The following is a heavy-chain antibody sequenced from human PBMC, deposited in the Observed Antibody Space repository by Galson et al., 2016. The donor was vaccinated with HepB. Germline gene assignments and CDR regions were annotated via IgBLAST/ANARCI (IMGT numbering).Heavy chain of an antibody. CDR3: ARGGFRLLDT. CDR1: GFTFSRYP. CDR2: IDSGGGGRT. Sequence: SLRLSCAASGFTFSRYPMTWVRQAPGRGLGWVSSIDSGGGGRTYYADSVKGRFIISRDNSKTALYLQMNSLRAEDTAVYYCARGGFRLLDTWGQGTLVTVSS. V-gene: IGHV3-23*01. D-gene: IGHD3-10*01. J-gene: IGHJ5*02.